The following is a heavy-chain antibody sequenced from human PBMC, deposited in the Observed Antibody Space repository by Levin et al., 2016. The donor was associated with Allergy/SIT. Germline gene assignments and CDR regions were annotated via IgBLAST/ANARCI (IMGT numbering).Heavy chain of an antibody. J-gene: IGHJ6*02. D-gene: IGHD2-15*01. CDR2: IGSYNDKT. Sequence: WVRQAPGQGLEWVGWIGSYNDKTHYALNVQGRATLTADTSTNTAYLELRNLRPDDTAIYYCGRDYELMGGSSSYGMDVWGPGTTVTVSS. V-gene: IGHV1-18*01. CDR3: GRDYELMGGSSSYGMDV.